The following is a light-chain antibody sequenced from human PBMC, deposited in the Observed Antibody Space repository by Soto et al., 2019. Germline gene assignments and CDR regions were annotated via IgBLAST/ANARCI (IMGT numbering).Light chain of an antibody. CDR1: QNIDRW. V-gene: IGKV1-5*01. CDR2: EAS. Sequence: DIQMTQSPSTLSTSVGDRATITCRASQNIDRWLAWYQQKPGKAPKLLIYEASSLEGGVPSRFSGSGSGTEFTLTVSGLQAEDFATYYCQQYNSYLLTFGQGTKLDIK. CDR3: QQYNSYLLT. J-gene: IGKJ2*01.